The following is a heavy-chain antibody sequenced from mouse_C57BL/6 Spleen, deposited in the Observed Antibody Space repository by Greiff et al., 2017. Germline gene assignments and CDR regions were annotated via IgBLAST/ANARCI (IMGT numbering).Heavy chain of an antibody. Sequence: QVQLKQPGAELVKPGASVKMSCKASGYTFTSYWITWVKQRPGQGLAWIGDIYPGSGSTNYNEKFKSKATLTVDTSSSTAYMQLSSLTSEDSAVYYCARWSLREDYWGQGTTLTVSS. CDR2: IYPGSGST. V-gene: IGHV1-55*01. J-gene: IGHJ2*01. D-gene: IGHD2-3*01. CDR3: ARWSLREDY. CDR1: GYTFTSYW.